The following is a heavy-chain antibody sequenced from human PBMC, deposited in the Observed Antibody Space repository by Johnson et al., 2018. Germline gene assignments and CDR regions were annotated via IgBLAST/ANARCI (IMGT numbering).Heavy chain of an antibody. CDR2: ISSDGRNR. CDR3: AKAYSSGWYTPDAFNI. CDR1: GFIFNKYG. V-gene: IGHV3-30*18. Sequence: VQLLESGGGVVQTGMSLRLSCAGSGFIFNKYGMHWVRQAPGKGLEWVTGISSDGRNRYYGDSVKGRFTISRDNSKTTLYLQMNSLTADDPAVYYCAKAYSSGWYTPDAFNIWGQGTMVTVSS. D-gene: IGHD6-19*01. J-gene: IGHJ3*02.